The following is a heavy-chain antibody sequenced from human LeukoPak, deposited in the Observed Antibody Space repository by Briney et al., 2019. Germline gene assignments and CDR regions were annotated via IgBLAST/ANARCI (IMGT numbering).Heavy chain of an antibody. CDR3: ASGSNCSGGSCYLFHY. Sequence: PSETLSLTCTVSGGSISSSSYYWGWIRQPPGKGLEWIGSIYYSGSTYYNPSLKSRVTISVDTSKNQFSLKLSSVTAADTAVYYCASGSNCSGGSCYLFHYWGQGTLVTVSS. CDR1: GGSISSSSYY. D-gene: IGHD2-15*01. CDR2: IYYSGST. V-gene: IGHV4-39*07. J-gene: IGHJ4*02.